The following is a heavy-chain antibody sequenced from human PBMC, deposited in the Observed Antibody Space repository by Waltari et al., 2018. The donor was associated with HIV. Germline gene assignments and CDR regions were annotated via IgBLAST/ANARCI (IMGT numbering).Heavy chain of an antibody. CDR1: GYTFTSYY. V-gene: IGHV1-46*01. Sequence: QVQLVQSGAEVKKPGASVKVSCKASGYTFTSYYMHWVRQAPGPGLEWMGIINPSGGSTSYAQKFQGRVTMTRDTSTSTVYMELSSLRSEDTAVYYCASHSSGYYYGEYDAFDIWGQGTMVTVSS. CDR2: INPSGGST. D-gene: IGHD3-22*01. J-gene: IGHJ3*02. CDR3: ASHSSGYYYGEYDAFDI.